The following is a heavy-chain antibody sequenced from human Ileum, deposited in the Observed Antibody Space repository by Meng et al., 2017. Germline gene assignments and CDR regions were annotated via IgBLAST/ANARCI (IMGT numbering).Heavy chain of an antibody. CDR1: GGSLSSGGYY. V-gene: IGHV4-31*03. CDR3: ARGGTAYFDY. Sequence: QLQLQESGAGLVKPSQTQSLTCTVSGGSLSSGGYYWSWIRQHPGKGLEWIGYIYDSGSTYYNPSLKSRIAISGDTSKNQFSLNLSSVTAADTAVYYCARGGTAYFDYWGQGTLVTVSS. CDR2: IYDSGST. D-gene: IGHD1-1*01. J-gene: IGHJ4*02.